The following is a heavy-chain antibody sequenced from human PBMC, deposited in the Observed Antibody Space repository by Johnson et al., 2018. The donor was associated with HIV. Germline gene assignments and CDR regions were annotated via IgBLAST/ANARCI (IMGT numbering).Heavy chain of an antibody. CDR1: GFNFTSYA. D-gene: IGHD6-13*01. CDR2: ISYDGSNK. V-gene: IGHV3-30*04. J-gene: IGHJ3*02. Sequence: VQLVESGGGVVQPGRSLRLSCAASGFNFTSYAMHWVRQAPGKGLEWVAVISYDGSNKYYADSVKGRFTISRDNSKNTLYLQMNSLRAEDTAVYYCAKDLGIAAAGLGAFDIWGQGTMVTVSS. CDR3: AKDLGIAAAGLGAFDI.